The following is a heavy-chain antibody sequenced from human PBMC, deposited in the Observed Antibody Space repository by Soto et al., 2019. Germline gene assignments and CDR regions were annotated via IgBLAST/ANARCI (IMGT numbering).Heavy chain of an antibody. CDR1: GCSLNSAENF. D-gene: IGHD6-6*01. CDR2: ISYTGRT. V-gene: IGHV4-31*11. Sequence: TLSLACAVAGCSLNSAENFWSWIRKLPGRGLEWIGYISYTGRTYYTPSLNSRLTISLDTSKNLFSLRLSAVTAADTAVYFCARGSFSSSSSWFDPSGQGALVTVSS. CDR3: ARGSFSSSSSWFDP. J-gene: IGHJ5*02.